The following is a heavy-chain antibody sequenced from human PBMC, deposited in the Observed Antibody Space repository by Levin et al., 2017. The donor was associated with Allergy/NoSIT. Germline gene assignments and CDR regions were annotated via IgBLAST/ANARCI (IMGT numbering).Heavy chain of an antibody. CDR1: GFSLSTGGMC. J-gene: IGHJ6*02. Sequence: SQTLSLTCTFSGFSLSTGGMCVTWIRQPPGKALEWLALIDWTDDKSYSTSLKTRLTISKDTSKNQVVLTLTNVDPVDTGTYYCARISMNWNSNYYAMDVWGQGTTVTVSS. D-gene: IGHD1-7*01. V-gene: IGHV2-70*01. CDR2: IDWTDDK. CDR3: ARISMNWNSNYYAMDV.